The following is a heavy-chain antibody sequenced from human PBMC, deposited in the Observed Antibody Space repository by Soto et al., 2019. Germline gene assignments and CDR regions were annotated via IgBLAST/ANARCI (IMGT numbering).Heavy chain of an antibody. CDR1: GGSVSSGGDY. D-gene: IGHD5-18*01. CDR3: ATESGSTYGYFDY. Sequence: SETRSLTCTVSGGSVSSGGDYWSWIRQSPGKGLEWIGYSLGSGSTGYNPSLKNRLTMXXXRXXXXXTLKLXSVTXADTAVYFCATESGSTYGYFDYWGQGTQVT. CDR2: SLGSGST. V-gene: IGHV4-30-4*01. J-gene: IGHJ4*02.